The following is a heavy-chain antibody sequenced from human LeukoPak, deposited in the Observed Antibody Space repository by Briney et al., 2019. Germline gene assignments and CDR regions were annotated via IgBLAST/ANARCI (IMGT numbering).Heavy chain of an antibody. Sequence: GGSLRLSCAASGFTFTNWPMSWVRQAPGKGLEWVSGIGGSAGTTFYPDSVKGRFSTSRDNSKNILYLQMNSLRAEDTAVYYCAKDGYGSGSYAQYFDYWGQGILVTVSS. CDR3: AKDGYGSGSYAQYFDY. V-gene: IGHV3-23*01. J-gene: IGHJ4*02. CDR2: IGGSAGTT. D-gene: IGHD3-10*01. CDR1: GFTFTNWP.